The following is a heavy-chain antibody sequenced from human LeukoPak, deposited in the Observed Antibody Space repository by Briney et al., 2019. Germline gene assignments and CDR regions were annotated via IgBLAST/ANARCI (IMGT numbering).Heavy chain of an antibody. CDR2: IHPSGTL. V-gene: IGHV4-31*03. J-gene: IGHJ4*02. D-gene: IGHD6-13*01. Sequence: ASETLSLTCTVSGASFSSGDQYWNWIRQRPGKGLEWIGSIHPSGTLYNNPSLESRVTMSMDTSKNQFSLKLNSVTAADTAVYFCSRGLDSRKLGYWGQGTLVTVSS. CDR1: GASFSSGDQY. CDR3: SRGLDSRKLGY.